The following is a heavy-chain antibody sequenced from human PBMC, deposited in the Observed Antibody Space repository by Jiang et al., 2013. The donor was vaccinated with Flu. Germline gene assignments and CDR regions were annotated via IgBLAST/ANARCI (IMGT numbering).Heavy chain of an antibody. J-gene: IGHJ4*02. D-gene: IGHD6-13*01. CDR2: IYYSGST. CDR3: ARLFGSSH. CDR1: GGSISSSSYY. Sequence: GSGLVKPSETLSLTCTVSGGSISSSSYYWGWIRQPPGKGLEWIGSIYYSGSTYYNPSLKSRVTISVDTSKNQFSLKLSSVTAADTAVYYCARLFGSSHWGQGTLVTVSS. V-gene: IGHV4-39*01.